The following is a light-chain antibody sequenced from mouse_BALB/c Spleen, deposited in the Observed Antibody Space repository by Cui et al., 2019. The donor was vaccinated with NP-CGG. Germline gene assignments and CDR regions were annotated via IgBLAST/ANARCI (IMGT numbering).Light chain of an antibody. V-gene: IGLV1*01. CDR2: GTK. CDR3: ALWYSNHWV. J-gene: IGLJ1*01. CDR1: TGAVTTSNY. Sequence: QAVVPQESALTTSPGETVTLTCRSSTGAVTTSNYANWVQEKPDHLFTGLIGGTKNRAPGVPARFSGSLIGDKAALTITGAQTEDEALYFCALWYSNHWVFGGGTKLTVL.